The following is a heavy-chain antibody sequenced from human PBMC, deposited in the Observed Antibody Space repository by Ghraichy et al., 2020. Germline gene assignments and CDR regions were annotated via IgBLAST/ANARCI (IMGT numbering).Heavy chain of an antibody. CDR3: ATERNFYALFDC. CDR2: ISSSGGA. Sequence: LNISCAVSGGSMSSGGYSWSWIRQPPGKGLEWIGYISSSGGASYNPSLRSRVTISVDTSKNQFSLKLYSVTAADTAVYYCATERNFYALFDCWGQGTLVTVSS. D-gene: IGHD2/OR15-2a*01. V-gene: IGHV4-30-4*07. CDR1: GGSMSSGGYS. J-gene: IGHJ4*02.